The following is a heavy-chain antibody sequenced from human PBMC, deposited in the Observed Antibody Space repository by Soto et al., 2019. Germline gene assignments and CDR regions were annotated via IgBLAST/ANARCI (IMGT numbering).Heavy chain of an antibody. CDR2: INHSGST. J-gene: IGHJ5*02. V-gene: IGHV4-34*01. CDR1: GGSFSGYY. D-gene: IGHD3-10*02. CDR3: ARARLLVFGESFGWFDP. Sequence: PSETLSLTCAVYGGSFSGYYWIWIRQPPGKGLEWIGEINHSGSTNYNPSLKSRVTISVDTSKNQFSLKLSSVTAADTAVYYCARARLLVFGESFGWFDPWGQGTLVTVSS.